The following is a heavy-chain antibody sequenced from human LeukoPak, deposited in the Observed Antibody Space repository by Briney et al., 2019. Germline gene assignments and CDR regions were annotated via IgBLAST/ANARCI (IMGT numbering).Heavy chain of an antibody. CDR3: AKSPTGFGELFFDY. V-gene: IGHV3-23*01. CDR2: ISGSGGST. D-gene: IGHD3-10*01. J-gene: IGHJ4*02. CDR1: GFTFSSYW. Sequence: PGGSLGLSCTASGFTFSSYWMSWVRQAPGKGLEWVSAISGSGGSTYYADSVKGRFTISRDNSKNTLYLQMNSLRAEDTAVYYCAKSPTGFGELFFDYWGQGTLVTVSS.